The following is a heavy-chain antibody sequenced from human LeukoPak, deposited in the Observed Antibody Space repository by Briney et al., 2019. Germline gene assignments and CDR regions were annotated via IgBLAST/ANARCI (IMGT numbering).Heavy chain of an antibody. CDR3: ARVRRVRGIAAAGRSDAFDI. J-gene: IGHJ3*02. D-gene: IGHD6-13*01. CDR2: INHSGST. CDR1: GGSFSGYY. V-gene: IGHV4-34*01. Sequence: SETLSLTCAAYGGSFSGYYWSWIRQPPGKGLEWIGEINHSGSTNYNPSLKSRVTISVDTSKNQFSLKLSSVTAADTAVYYCARVRRVRGIAAAGRSDAFDIWGQGTMVTVSS.